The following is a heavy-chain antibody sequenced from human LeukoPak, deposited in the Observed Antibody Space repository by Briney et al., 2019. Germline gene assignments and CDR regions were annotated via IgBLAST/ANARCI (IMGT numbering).Heavy chain of an antibody. D-gene: IGHD6-13*01. CDR2: INPNSGGT. V-gene: IGHV1-2*02. Sequence: EASVKVSCKATVYTFTAYYLHWVRQAPGQGLEWMGWINPNSGGTNYAQKFQGRVTMTRDTSSITAYMELSRLRSDDTAVYYCARDQSAAADYWGQGTLVTVSS. CDR1: VYTFTAYY. CDR3: ARDQSAAADY. J-gene: IGHJ4*02.